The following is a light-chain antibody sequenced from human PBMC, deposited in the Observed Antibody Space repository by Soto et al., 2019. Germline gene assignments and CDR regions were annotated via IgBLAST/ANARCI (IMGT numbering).Light chain of an antibody. CDR2: DNT. CDR1: SSDIGAGYR. CDR3: QSFDKYLSAVV. Sequence: QAVVTQPPSVSGAPGERVTISCTGSSSDIGAGYRVRWYQQVPGTAPKLLIYDNTNRPSGVSVRFSGSKSGTSASLAISGLQAEDEDDYYCQSFDKYLSAVVFGGGTKVTVL. V-gene: IGLV1-40*01. J-gene: IGLJ2*01.